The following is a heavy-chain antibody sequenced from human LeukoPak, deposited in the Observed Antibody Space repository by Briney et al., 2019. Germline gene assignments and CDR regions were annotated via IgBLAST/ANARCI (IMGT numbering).Heavy chain of an antibody. J-gene: IGHJ5*02. CDR2: ISSNGGNT. D-gene: IGHD1-26*01. CDR1: GLSFSTYA. V-gene: IGHV3-64*04. CDR3: TRDSGTYNWLDP. Sequence: GGSLRLSCSASGLSFSTYAMHWVRQAPGQGLEYVSGISSNGGNTYYAESVKGRFTISRDNSKNTLYLQMNSLKTEDTALYYCTRDSGTYNWLDPWGQGTLVTVSS.